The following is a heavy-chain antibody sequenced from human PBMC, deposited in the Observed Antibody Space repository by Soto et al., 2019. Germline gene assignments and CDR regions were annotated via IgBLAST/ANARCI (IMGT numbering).Heavy chain of an antibody. Sequence: PSETLSLTCTVSGGSISSSSYYWGWIRQPPGKGLEWIGSIYYSGSTYYNPSLKSRVTISVDTSKSQFSLKLSSVTAADTAVYYCASGGYYDFWSGYYTPSEYYYYGMDVWGQGTTVTVSS. CDR2: IYYSGST. J-gene: IGHJ6*02. V-gene: IGHV4-39*01. CDR3: ASGGYYDFWSGYYTPSEYYYYGMDV. D-gene: IGHD3-3*01. CDR1: GGSISSSSYY.